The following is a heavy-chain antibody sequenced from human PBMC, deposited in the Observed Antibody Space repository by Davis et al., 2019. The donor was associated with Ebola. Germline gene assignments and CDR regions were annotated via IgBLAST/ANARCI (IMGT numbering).Heavy chain of an antibody. CDR3: ARAVGWANWYFDL. V-gene: IGHV6-1*01. Sequence: SETLSLTCAISGDSVSSNSAAWNWIKQSPSRGLEWLGRTYYRSKWYNDYAVSVKSRITINPDTSKNQFSLQLNAVTPEDTAVYYCARAVGWANWYFDLWGRGTLVTVSS. CDR1: GDSVSSNSAA. D-gene: IGHD1-26*01. CDR2: TYYRSKWYN. J-gene: IGHJ2*01.